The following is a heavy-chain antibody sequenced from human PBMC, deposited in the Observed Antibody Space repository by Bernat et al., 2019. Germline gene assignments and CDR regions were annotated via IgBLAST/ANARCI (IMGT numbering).Heavy chain of an antibody. CDR2: IIPIFGKA. CDR3: ARAPDCTGGSCQQGY. D-gene: IGHD2-15*01. CDR1: GGTFSSYA. J-gene: IGHJ4*02. Sequence: QMQLVQSGAEVKKPGSSVKVSCKASGGTFSSYAISWVRQAPGQGLEWMGGIIPIFGKANYAQKFPGTVTITPEKSKTTSDMELTSLKTEDTAVYYCARAPDCTGGSCQQGYWGQRTLVPVSS. V-gene: IGHV1-69*06.